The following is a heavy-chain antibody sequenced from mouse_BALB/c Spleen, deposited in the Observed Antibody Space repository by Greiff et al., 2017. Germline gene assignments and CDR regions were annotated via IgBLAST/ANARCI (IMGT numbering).Heavy chain of an antibody. V-gene: IGHV14-3*02. D-gene: IGHD2-1*01. CDR3: ARGNYVADY. CDR2: IDPANGNT. Sequence: EVQVVESGAELVKPGASVKLSCTASGFNIKDTYMHWVKQRPEQGLEWIGRIDPANGNTKYDPKFQGKATITADTSSNTAYLQLSSLTSEDTAVYYCARGNYVADYWGQGTTLTVSS. CDR1: GFNIKDTY. J-gene: IGHJ2*01.